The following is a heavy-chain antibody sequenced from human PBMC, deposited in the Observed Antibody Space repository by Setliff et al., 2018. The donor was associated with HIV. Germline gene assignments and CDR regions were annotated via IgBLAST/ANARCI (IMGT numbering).Heavy chain of an antibody. V-gene: IGHV1-24*01. CDR3: ARDWLPRVLRY. D-gene: IGHD5-12*01. CDR2: FDPKDGKT. Sequence: ASVKVSCKVSGYTLTELSRHWVRQAPGKGLEWMGSFDPKDGKTRYAQKFQGRVTMTEDTSTDTAYMELSSLRSEDTAVYYCARDWLPRVLRYWGQGTLVTVSS. CDR1: GYTLTELS. J-gene: IGHJ4*02.